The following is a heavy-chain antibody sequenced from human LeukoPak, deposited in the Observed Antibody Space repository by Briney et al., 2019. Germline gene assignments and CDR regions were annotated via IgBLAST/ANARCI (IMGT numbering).Heavy chain of an antibody. CDR3: ARVGGERFLEWLTHLDY. V-gene: IGHV1-46*01. J-gene: IGHJ4*02. CDR2: INPSGGST. Sequence: ASVKVSCKASGYTFTSYYMHWVRQAPGQGLEWMGIINPSGGSTSYAQKFQGRVTMTRDTSTSTAYMELSSLRSEDTAVYYCARVGGERFLEWLTHLDYWGQGTLVTVSS. CDR1: GYTFTSYY. D-gene: IGHD3-3*01.